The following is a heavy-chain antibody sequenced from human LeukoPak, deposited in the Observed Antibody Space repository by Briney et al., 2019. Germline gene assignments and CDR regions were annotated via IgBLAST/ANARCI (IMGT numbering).Heavy chain of an antibody. Sequence: ASVKVSCKSSGYSFTGYYTHWLRQAPGHGFEWMGWINPSSGGPKYAQNFQGRVTMTRDTSINTVYMELNSLTYDDTAVYFCARQSTSGSYRLDYWGQGTLVTVSS. CDR1: GYSFTGYY. V-gene: IGHV1-2*02. CDR2: INPSSGGP. D-gene: IGHD3-10*01. J-gene: IGHJ4*02. CDR3: ARQSTSGSYRLDY.